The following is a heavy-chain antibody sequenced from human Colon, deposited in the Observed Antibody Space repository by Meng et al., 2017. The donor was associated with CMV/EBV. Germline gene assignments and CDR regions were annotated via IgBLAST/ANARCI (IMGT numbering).Heavy chain of an antibody. J-gene: IGHJ6*02. CDR3: ARIVRGEQPGGGYYYYGMDV. Sequence: SGPTLVNPTQTLTLTCTFSGFSLSTSGMCVSWVRQPPGKALEWLALIDWDDDKYYSTSLKTRLTISKDTSKNQVVLTMTNMDPVDTATYYCARIVRGEQPGGGYYYYGMDVWGQGTTVTVSS. D-gene: IGHD1-26*01. CDR1: GFSLSTSGMC. CDR2: IDWDDDK. V-gene: IGHV2-70*20.